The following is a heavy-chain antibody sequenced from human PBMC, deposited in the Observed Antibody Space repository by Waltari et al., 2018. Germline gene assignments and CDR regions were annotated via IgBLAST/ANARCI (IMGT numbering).Heavy chain of an antibody. V-gene: IGHV3-7*03. Sequence: DVQLVASGGGLVQPGGSLRHFCYVSELLFSTYWRTWVRQGPGKRLEWVANINFDAREKHYVDSVKGRFTISRDNTRNSLFLQMNSLRAEDTAVYYCATFRWLGYWGQGSLVTVSS. D-gene: IGHD3-10*01. CDR1: ELLFSTYW. CDR3: ATFRWLGY. J-gene: IGHJ4*02. CDR2: INFDAREK.